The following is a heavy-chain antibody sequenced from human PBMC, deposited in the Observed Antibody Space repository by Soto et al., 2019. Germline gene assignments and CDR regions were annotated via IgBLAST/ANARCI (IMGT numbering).Heavy chain of an antibody. J-gene: IGHJ6*02. V-gene: IGHV1-69*13. CDR3: ARGEYSSSPGIYYYGMDV. D-gene: IGHD6-6*01. Sequence: GASVKASCKASGGTFSSYAISWVRQAPGQGLEWMGGIIPIFGTANYAQKFQGRVTITADESTSTAYMELSSLRSEDTAVYYCARGEYSSSPGIYYYGMDVWGQGTTVTVSS. CDR1: GGTFSSYA. CDR2: IIPIFGTA.